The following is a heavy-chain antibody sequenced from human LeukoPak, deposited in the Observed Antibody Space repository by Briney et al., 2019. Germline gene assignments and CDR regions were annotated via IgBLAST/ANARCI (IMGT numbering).Heavy chain of an antibody. CDR3: ASNTGLVLHY. V-gene: IGHV4-59*01. J-gene: IGHJ4*01. CDR2: IYYSGDT. CDR1: RGSISGYS. Sequence: SETLSLTCTVSRGSISGYSWSWIRQSPGGGLEWIGYIYYSGDTAYNPSLRSRVTISLEMSKHQFSLDVTSVTAADTAVYYCASNTGLVLHYW. D-gene: IGHD3/OR15-3a*01.